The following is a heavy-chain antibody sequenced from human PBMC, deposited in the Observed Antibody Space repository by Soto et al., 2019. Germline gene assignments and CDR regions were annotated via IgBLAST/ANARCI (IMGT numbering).Heavy chain of an antibody. CDR3: VRDQYSSSWGY. J-gene: IGHJ4*02. V-gene: IGHV1-46*03. CDR2: INPSGGIP. CDR1: GFTLTSYY. D-gene: IGHD6-13*01. Sequence: QVQLVQSGAEVKKPGASVKLSCKASGFTLTSYYMHWVRQAPGQGLEWMGIINPSGGIPTYAQQFRGRVTMSRDTATSTVYMELSRLRSEDTAVYYCVRDQYSSSWGYWGQGTLVTVS.